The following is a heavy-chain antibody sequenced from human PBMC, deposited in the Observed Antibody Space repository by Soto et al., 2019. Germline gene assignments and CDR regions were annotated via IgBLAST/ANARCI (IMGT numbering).Heavy chain of an antibody. J-gene: IGHJ3*02. Sequence: QVQLQESGPGLVKPSQTLSLTCTVSGGSISSGGYYWSWIRQHPGKGMEWIGYIYYSGSTYYNPSIKSRVTISVATSKNQCSLQLSSVTAADTAVYYCARSQRDDFWSDIHAALDIWGRGTMVTVSS. V-gene: IGHV4-31*03. CDR3: ARSQRDDFWSDIHAALDI. D-gene: IGHD3-3*01. CDR2: IYYSGST. CDR1: GGSISSGGYY.